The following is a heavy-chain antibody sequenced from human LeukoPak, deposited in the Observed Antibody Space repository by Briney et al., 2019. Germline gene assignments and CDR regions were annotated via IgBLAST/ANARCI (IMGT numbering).Heavy chain of an antibody. V-gene: IGHV4-59*01. J-gene: IGHJ6*03. CDR2: IYYSGST. D-gene: IGHD3-16*02. CDR3: ARGFRSYYYHYMDV. Sequence: PSETLSLTCTVSGGSIRSFYWTWIRHPPGKGLEWIGYIYYSGSTNYNPSLKSRVTISVDTSKNQSSLKLRSVLAAETAVYYCARGFRSYYYHYMDVWGKGTRSPSP. CDR1: GGSIRSFY.